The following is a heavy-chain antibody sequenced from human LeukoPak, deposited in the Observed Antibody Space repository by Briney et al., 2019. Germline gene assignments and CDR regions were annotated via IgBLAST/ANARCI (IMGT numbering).Heavy chain of an antibody. D-gene: IGHD6-19*01. Sequence: GGSLRLSCAASGFTFGSYAMYWVRQAPGQGLEWVSGISGSGGSTFYADSVKGRFTISRDNSENTVYLQMNSLRADDTAVYYCAKTTAGYSSGRYPGWPVDYWGQGTLVTVSS. CDR1: GFTFGSYA. V-gene: IGHV3-23*01. J-gene: IGHJ4*02. CDR2: ISGSGGST. CDR3: AKTTAGYSSGRYPGWPVDY.